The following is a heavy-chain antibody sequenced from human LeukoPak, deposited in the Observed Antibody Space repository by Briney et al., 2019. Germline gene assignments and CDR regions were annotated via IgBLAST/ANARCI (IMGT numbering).Heavy chain of an antibody. D-gene: IGHD1-26*01. CDR1: GGRFKSYG. CDR2: IIPIFDRP. Sequence: SVKVSCTTIGGRFKSYGFSWVRQAPGQGLEWMGGIIPIFDRPNYAQKFEGRVTITADKSTNTTYMEISSLTSDDTAVYYCARDAQWELRAFDVWGRGTMVIVSS. CDR3: ARDAQWELRAFDV. V-gene: IGHV1-69*06. J-gene: IGHJ3*01.